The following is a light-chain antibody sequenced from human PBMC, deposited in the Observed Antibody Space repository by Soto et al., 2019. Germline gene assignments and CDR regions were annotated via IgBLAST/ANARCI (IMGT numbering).Light chain of an antibody. CDR1: QSVSSSN. CDR2: GAS. Sequence: EIVLTQSPGTLSLSPGERATLSCRASQSVSSSNLAWYQQKPGQAPRLLIYGASSRATGIPDRFSGSGSGTDFTLTISRLEPEDFGVYYCQQYGSSTYTFGQETKLEIK. J-gene: IGKJ2*01. CDR3: QQYGSSTYT. V-gene: IGKV3-20*01.